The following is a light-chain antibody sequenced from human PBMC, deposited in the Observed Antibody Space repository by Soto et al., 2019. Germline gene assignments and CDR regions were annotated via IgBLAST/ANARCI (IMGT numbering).Light chain of an antibody. V-gene: IGKV3-20*01. CDR3: QQYSDSPLT. Sequence: EIVLTQSPGTLSLSPGERATLSCRASQTVRTNYLAWFQHKPGQAPRLLIYGASSRATGIPDRFSGSVSGTDFTLTINRMEPEEFAVYFCQQYSDSPLTFGGGTKVEIK. CDR2: GAS. J-gene: IGKJ4*01. CDR1: QTVRTNY.